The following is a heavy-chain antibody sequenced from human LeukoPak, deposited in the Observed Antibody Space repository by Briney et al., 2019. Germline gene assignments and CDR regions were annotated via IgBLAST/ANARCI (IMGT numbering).Heavy chain of an antibody. CDR1: GFTFSSYA. CDR2: ISGSGGST. D-gene: IGHD4-17*01. Sequence: GGSLRLSCAASGFTFSSYAMTWVRQAPGKGLEWVSDISGSGGSTYYADSVKGRFTIFRDNSNNTLYLQMNSLRAEDTAVYYCAKDASTVTLHADYWGQGTLVTVSS. CDR3: AKDASTVTLHADY. J-gene: IGHJ4*02. V-gene: IGHV3-23*01.